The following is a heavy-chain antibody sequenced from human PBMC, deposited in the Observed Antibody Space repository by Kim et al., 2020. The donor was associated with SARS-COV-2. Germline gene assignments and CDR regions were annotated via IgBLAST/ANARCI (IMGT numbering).Heavy chain of an antibody. J-gene: IGHJ4*02. D-gene: IGHD2-2*02. V-gene: IGHV3-15*01. CDR3: TTALNFRVGRSSTSCYTCDY. CDR1: GFTFSNAW. Sequence: GGSLRLSCAASGFTFSNAWMSWVRQAPGKGLEWVGRIKSKTDGGTTDYAAPVKGRFTISRDDSKNTLYLQMNSLKTEDTAVYYCTTALNFRVGRSSTSCYTCDYWGQGTLVTVSS. CDR2: IKSKTDGGTT.